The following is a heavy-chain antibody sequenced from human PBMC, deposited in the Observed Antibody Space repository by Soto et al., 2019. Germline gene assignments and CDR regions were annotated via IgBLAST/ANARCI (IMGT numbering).Heavy chain of an antibody. CDR1: GFTFSSYG. J-gene: IGHJ4*02. D-gene: IGHD2-2*01. CDR3: AREWRSKGQVAPCPDY. V-gene: IGHV3-33*01. CDR2: IWYDGSNK. Sequence: QVQLVESGGGVVQPGRSLRLSCAASGFTFSSYGMHWVRQAPGKGLEWVAVIWYDGSNKYYADSVKGRFTISRDNSKKSLYLQMNSLRAEDTAVYYCAREWRSKGQVAPCPDYWGQGTLVTVSS.